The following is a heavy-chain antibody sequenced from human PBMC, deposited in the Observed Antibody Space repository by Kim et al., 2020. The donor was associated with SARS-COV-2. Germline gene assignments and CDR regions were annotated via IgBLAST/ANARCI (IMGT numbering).Heavy chain of an antibody. V-gene: IGHV4-34*01. CDR1: GGSFSGYY. CDR3: ARGSTSCYHY. J-gene: IGHJ4*02. CDR2: INHSGST. D-gene: IGHD2-2*01. Sequence: SETLSLTCAVYGGSFSGYYWSWIRQPPGKGLEWIGEINHSGSTNYNPSLKSRVTISVDTSKNQFSLKLSSVTAADTAVYYCARGSTSCYHYWGQGTLVTVSS.